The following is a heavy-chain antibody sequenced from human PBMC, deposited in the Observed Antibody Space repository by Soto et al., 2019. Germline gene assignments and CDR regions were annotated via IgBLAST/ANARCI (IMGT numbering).Heavy chain of an antibody. J-gene: IGHJ5*02. D-gene: IGHD3-22*01. Sequence: SXTLSLTCTVSGGSISSYYWSWIRQPPGKGLEWIGYIYYSGSTNYNPSLKSRVTISVDTSKNQFSLKLSSVTAADTAVYYCARVVYFISGYYYKYWFDPWGQVFLVTVCS. CDR2: IYYSGST. CDR1: GGSISSYY. V-gene: IGHV4-59*01. CDR3: ARVVYFISGYYYKYWFDP.